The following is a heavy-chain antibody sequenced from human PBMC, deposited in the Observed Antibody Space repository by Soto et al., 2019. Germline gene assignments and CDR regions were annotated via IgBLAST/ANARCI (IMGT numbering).Heavy chain of an antibody. Sequence: GGSLRLSCAASGFTFSSYGMHWVRQAPGKGLEWVSYISSSSSTIYYADSVKGRFTISRDNAKNSLYLQMNSLRAEDTAVYYCARVPRPSFYYYYMDVWGKGTTVTVSS. CDR1: GFTFSSYG. CDR3: ARVPRPSFYYYYMDV. J-gene: IGHJ6*03. D-gene: IGHD3-16*01. V-gene: IGHV3-48*01. CDR2: ISSSSSTI.